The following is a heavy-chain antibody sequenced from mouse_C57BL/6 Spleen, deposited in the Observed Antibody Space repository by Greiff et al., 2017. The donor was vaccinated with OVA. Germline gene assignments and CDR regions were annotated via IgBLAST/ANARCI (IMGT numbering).Heavy chain of an antibody. CDR3: ASPSITTVVGGDAMDY. Sequence: VQLQQSGAELARPGASVKLSCKASGYTFTSYGISWVKQRTGQGLEWIGEIYPRSGNTYYNEKFKGKATLTADKSSSTAYMELRSLTSEDSAVYFCASPSITTVVGGDAMDYWGQGTSDTVSS. CDR2: IYPRSGNT. CDR1: GYTFTSYG. V-gene: IGHV1-81*01. D-gene: IGHD1-1*01. J-gene: IGHJ4*01.